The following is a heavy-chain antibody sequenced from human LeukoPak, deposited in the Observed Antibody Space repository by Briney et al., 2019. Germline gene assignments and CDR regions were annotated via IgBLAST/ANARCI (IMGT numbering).Heavy chain of an antibody. Sequence: SVKVSCKASGYTFTDYYMHWVRQAPGQGLEWMGGIIPIFGTANYAQKFQGRVTITTDESTSTAYMELSSLRSEDTAVYYCARGQWIRRDYYYYYMDVWGKGTTVTVSS. D-gene: IGHD5-12*01. CDR3: ARGQWIRRDYYYYYMDV. V-gene: IGHV1-69*05. CDR1: GYTFTDYY. CDR2: IIPIFGTA. J-gene: IGHJ6*03.